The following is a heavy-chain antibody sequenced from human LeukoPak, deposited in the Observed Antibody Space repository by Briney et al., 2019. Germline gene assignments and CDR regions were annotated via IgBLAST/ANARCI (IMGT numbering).Heavy chain of an antibody. V-gene: IGHV1-69*04. Sequence: GASVKVSCKASGGTFSSYTISWVRQAPGQGLEWMGRIIPILGIANYAQKFQGRATITADKSTSTAYMELSSLRSEDTAVYYCARDRVVVVPAARAFDIWGQGTMVTVSS. D-gene: IGHD2-2*01. J-gene: IGHJ3*02. CDR2: IIPILGIA. CDR3: ARDRVVVVPAARAFDI. CDR1: GGTFSSYT.